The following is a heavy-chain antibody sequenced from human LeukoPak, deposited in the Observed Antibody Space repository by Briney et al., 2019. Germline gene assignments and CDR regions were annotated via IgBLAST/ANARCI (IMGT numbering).Heavy chain of an antibody. CDR2: ISSSGSTI. J-gene: IGHJ4*02. V-gene: IGHV3-11*01. CDR3: ARGGGRHHDFWSGYYTVTLYYFDY. D-gene: IGHD3-3*01. Sequence: GGSLRLSCAASGFTFSDYYMSWIRQAPGKGLEWVSYISSSGSTIYYADSVKGRFTISRDNAKNSLYLQMNSLRAEDTAVYYCARGGGRHHDFWSGYYTVTLYYFDYWGQGTLVTVSS. CDR1: GFTFSDYY.